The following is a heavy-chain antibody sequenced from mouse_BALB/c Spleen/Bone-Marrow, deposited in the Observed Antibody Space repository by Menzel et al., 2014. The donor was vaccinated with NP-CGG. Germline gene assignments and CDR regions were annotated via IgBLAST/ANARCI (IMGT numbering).Heavy chain of an antibody. J-gene: IGHJ2*01. CDR2: INPYNDGT. D-gene: IGHD2-3*01. CDR1: GYTFTAYV. Sequence: EVQLQQSGPDLVKPGASVKMSCKASGYTFTAYVMHWVKQKPGQGLEWIGYINPYNDGTNYIEKFKGKATLTSDIPSSTAYMELSSLTSEDSAVYYCAREGWLLRFDYWGQGPTLTVSS. V-gene: IGHV1-14*01. CDR3: AREGWLLRFDY.